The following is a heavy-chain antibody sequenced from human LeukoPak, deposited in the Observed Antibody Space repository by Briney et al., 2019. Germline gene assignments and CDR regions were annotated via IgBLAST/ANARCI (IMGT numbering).Heavy chain of an antibody. Sequence: ASVKVSCKASGYTFTSYDINWVRQATGQGLEWMGWMNPNSGNTGYAQKFQGRVTMTRNTSISTAYMELSSLRSEDTAVYYCARASCSSTSCYVWGYYYYGMDVWGQGTTVTVSS. V-gene: IGHV1-8*01. CDR1: GYTFTSYD. D-gene: IGHD2-2*01. CDR2: MNPNSGNT. J-gene: IGHJ6*02. CDR3: ARASCSSTSCYVWGYYYYGMDV.